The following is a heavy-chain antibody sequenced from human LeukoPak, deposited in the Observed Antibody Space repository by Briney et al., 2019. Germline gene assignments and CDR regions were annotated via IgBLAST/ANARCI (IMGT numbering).Heavy chain of an antibody. Sequence: GASVKVSCKASGYTFTGYGISWVRQAPGQGLEWMGWISAYNGNTNYAQKLQGRVTMTTDTSTSTAYMELRSLRSDDTAVYYCARDAQLVTPRYMDVWGKGTTVTVSS. CDR1: GYTFTGYG. CDR3: ARDAQLVTPRYMDV. CDR2: ISAYNGNT. D-gene: IGHD6-6*01. J-gene: IGHJ6*03. V-gene: IGHV1-18*01.